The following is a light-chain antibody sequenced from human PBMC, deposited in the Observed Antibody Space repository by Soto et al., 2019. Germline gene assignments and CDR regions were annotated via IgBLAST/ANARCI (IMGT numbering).Light chain of an antibody. CDR3: QQNDNPPLT. CDR2: DAS. J-gene: IGKJ5*01. CDR1: QDIRNY. Sequence: DIQMTQSPSSLSASVGDRVTITCQASQDIRNYLKWYQQKPGKAPKLLIYDASNLETGVPSRFSGSGSGTDFTFTISSLQPEDIATYYCQQNDNPPLTFGQGTRLENK. V-gene: IGKV1-33*01.